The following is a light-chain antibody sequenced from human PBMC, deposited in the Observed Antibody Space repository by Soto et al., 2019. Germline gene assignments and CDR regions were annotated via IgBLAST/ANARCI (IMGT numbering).Light chain of an antibody. CDR3: LQDYNYPQT. V-gene: IGKV1-6*01. CDR1: QLIRND. Sequence: IQMTQPPSSLSASVGERVTITCRASQLIRNDLGWYQQKPGEVPRLLIYSAYTLQSGVPSRFSGSASGTDFTLTISSLQPEDSATYYCLQDYNYPQTFGQGTKVEIK. J-gene: IGKJ1*01. CDR2: SAY.